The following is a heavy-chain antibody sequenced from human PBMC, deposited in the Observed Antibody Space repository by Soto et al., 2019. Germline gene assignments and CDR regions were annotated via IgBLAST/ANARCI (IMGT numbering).Heavy chain of an antibody. V-gene: IGHV3-48*04. CDR2: IFATSTTI. Sequence: PGGSLRLSCVASGFTFSSYSMVWVRQAPGKGLEWIAYIFATSTTIYYADSVKGRFTVSRDNIQNSLFLLMNSLTADDTAIYYCARDRDWAFDYWGQGTQVTVSS. CDR3: ARDRDWAFDY. CDR1: GFTFSSYS. J-gene: IGHJ4*02. D-gene: IGHD3-9*01.